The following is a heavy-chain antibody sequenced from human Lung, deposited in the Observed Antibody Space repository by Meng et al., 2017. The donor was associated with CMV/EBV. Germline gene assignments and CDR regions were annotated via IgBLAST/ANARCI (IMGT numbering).Heavy chain of an antibody. V-gene: IGHV1-2*02. D-gene: IGHD3-3*02. Sequence: ASXXVSCKTSEYTAPDFYIHWVRQAPGQGLEWMGWINRHSGDIKYSQRFQGRVAMTRDTSINTAYMELSGLGSDDTAMYYCVPYTISNFRWVDPSGQRTLVTVSS. J-gene: IGHJ5*01. CDR2: INRHSGDI. CDR1: EYTAPDFY. CDR3: VPYTISNFRWVDP.